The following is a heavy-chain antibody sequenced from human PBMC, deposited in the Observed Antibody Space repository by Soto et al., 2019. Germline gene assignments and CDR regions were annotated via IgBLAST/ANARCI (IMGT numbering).Heavy chain of an antibody. Sequence: LVKVSCKASGGSFSSYAISWVRQAHGQGLEWMGGIIPIFGTANYAQKFQGRVTITANESTSTAYMELSSLRSEDTAVYYCAREPAREYSSSCGSSCFDYWGQGTQVTVSS. CDR3: AREPAREYSSSCGSSCFDY. V-gene: IGHV1-69*13. D-gene: IGHD6-6*01. J-gene: IGHJ4*02. CDR2: IIPIFGTA. CDR1: GGSFSSYA.